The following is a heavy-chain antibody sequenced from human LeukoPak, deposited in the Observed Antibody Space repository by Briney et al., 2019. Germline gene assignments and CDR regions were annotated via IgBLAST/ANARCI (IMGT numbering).Heavy chain of an antibody. J-gene: IGHJ3*02. CDR2: SFYTGST. D-gene: IGHD3-10*01. CDR3: AREGDGSGSRYAFDI. Sequence: SETLSLTCTVSGGSISSSSYYWGWIRQPPGEGLEWIGSSFYTGSTYYNPSLKSRVTISVDTSKNQFSLKLTSVTAADTAVYYCAREGDGSGSRYAFDIWGQGTMVTVSS. V-gene: IGHV4-39*07. CDR1: GGSISSSSYY.